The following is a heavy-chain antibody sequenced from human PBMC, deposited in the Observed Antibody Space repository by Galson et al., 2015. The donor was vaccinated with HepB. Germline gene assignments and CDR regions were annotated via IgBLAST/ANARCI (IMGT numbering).Heavy chain of an antibody. J-gene: IGHJ4*02. D-gene: IGHD1-1*01. CDR2: ISYDGASR. V-gene: IGHV3-30*03. Sequence: SLRLSCAASGFTFSSYAMNWVRQAPGKGLEWVARISYDGASRYYADSVKGRFTISRDNSRNTLYLQMHSLRPADTAVYLCARGGTTEKLDSWGQGTLVTVSS. CDR1: GFTFSSYA. CDR3: ARGGTTEKLDS.